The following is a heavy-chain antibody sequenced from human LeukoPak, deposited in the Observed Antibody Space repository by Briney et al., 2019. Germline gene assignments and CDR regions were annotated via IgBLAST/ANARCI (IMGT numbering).Heavy chain of an antibody. J-gene: IGHJ4*02. CDR3: AKSKSGWYHFDY. CDR2: ISYDGSNK. Sequence: SGRSLRLSCAASGFTFSSYGMHWVRQAPGKGLEWVAVISYDGSNKYYADSVKGRFTISRDNSKNTLYLQMNSLRAEDTAVYYCAKSKSGWYHFDYWGQGTLVTVSS. CDR1: GFTFSSYG. V-gene: IGHV3-30*18. D-gene: IGHD6-19*01.